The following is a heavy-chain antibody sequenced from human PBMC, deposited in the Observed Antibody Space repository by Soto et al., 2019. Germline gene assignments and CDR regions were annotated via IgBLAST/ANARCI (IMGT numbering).Heavy chain of an antibody. CDR2: IWYDGSNK. J-gene: IGHJ6*04. CDR3: AREGGHCSSTNCDYYYYGMDV. Sequence: QVQLVESGGGVVQPGRSLRLSCAASGFTFSSYGMHWVRQAPGKGLEWVAVIWYDGSNKYYADSVKGRFTISRDNSKNTLYLQMNSLRAEDTAVYYCAREGGHCSSTNCDYYYYGMDVWGKGTTVIV. CDR1: GFTFSSYG. D-gene: IGHD2-2*01. V-gene: IGHV3-33*01.